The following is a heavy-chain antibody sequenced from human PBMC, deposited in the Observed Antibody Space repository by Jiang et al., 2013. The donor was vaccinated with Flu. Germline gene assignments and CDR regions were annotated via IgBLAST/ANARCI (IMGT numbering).Heavy chain of an antibody. CDR3: ARREYYDFWSGPTPLDY. Sequence: SLTCTVSGGSISSSSYYWGWIRQPPGKGLEWIGSIYYSGSTYYNPSLKSRVTISVDTSKNQFSLKLSSATAADTAVYYCARREYYDFWSGPTPLDYWGQGTLVTVSS. CDR1: GGSISSSSYY. J-gene: IGHJ4*02. V-gene: IGHV4-39*01. D-gene: IGHD3-3*01. CDR2: IYYSGST.